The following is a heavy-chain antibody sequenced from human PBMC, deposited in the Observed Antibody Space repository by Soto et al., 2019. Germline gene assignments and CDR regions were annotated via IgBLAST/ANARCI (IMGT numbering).Heavy chain of an antibody. Sequence: QVQLVQSGAEVKKPVASVKVSCKASGYIFTSYGISWVRQAPGQGLEWMGWISAYNGNTNYAPKIQGRVTMTTDTSTSTAYMELRSLSSDDTAVYYCARDKDGGDFDYWGQGTLVTVAS. J-gene: IGHJ4*02. D-gene: IGHD4-17*01. CDR1: GYIFTSYG. CDR3: ARDKDGGDFDY. V-gene: IGHV1-18*01. CDR2: ISAYNGNT.